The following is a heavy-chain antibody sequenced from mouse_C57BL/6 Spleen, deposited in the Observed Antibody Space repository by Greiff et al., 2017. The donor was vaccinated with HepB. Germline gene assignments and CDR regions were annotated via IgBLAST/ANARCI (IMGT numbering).Heavy chain of an antibody. D-gene: IGHD1-1*01. J-gene: IGHJ2*01. CDR2: IYPRSGNT. Sequence: VMLVESGAELARPGASVKLSCKASGYTFTSYGISWVKQRTGQGLEWIGEIYPRSGNTYYNDKFKGKATLTADKSSSTAYMELRSLTSEDSAVYFCARDGSSYIDYWGQGTTLTVSS. V-gene: IGHV1-81*01. CDR1: GYTFTSYG. CDR3: ARDGSSYIDY.